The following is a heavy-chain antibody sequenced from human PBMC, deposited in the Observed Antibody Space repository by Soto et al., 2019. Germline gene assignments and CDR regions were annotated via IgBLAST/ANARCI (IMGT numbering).Heavy chain of an antibody. CDR1: GYTFTSYD. CDR2: ISSSGSTI. CDR3: ARATSCYY. Sequence: VQLVQSGAEVKKPGASVKVSCKASGYTFTSYDINWVRQAPGKGLEWVSYISSSGSTIYYADSVKGRFTISRDNAKNSLYLQMNSLRAEDTAVYYCARATSCYYWGQGTLVTVSS. D-gene: IGHD2-2*01. V-gene: IGHV3-48*03. J-gene: IGHJ4*02.